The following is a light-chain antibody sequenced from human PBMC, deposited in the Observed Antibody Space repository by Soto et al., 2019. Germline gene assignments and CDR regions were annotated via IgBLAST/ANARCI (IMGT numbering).Light chain of an antibody. J-gene: IGKJ1*01. CDR1: QSVSTN. CDR3: QQYNNWPRT. Sequence: IVMTQSPATLSVSPCAIATLSCRASQSVSTNLAWYQQKPGQVPRVLIYGASTRATEIPARFSGSGSGTEFTLTIDSLQSEDFAVYYCQQYNNWPRTFGQGTKVDIK. V-gene: IGKV3-15*01. CDR2: GAS.